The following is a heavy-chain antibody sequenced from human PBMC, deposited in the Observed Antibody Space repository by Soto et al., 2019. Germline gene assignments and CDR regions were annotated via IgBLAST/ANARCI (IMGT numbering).Heavy chain of an antibody. CDR2: ISGSGGST. V-gene: IGHV3-23*01. D-gene: IGHD4-4*01. CDR3: AKGVGNYGPFYYYYYMDV. CDR1: GFTFSSYA. J-gene: IGHJ6*03. Sequence: EVQLLESGGGLVQPGGSLRLSCAASGFTFSSYAMSWVRQAPGKGLEWVSAISGSGGSTYYADSVKGRFTISRDNSKNTLYLQMNSLRAEDTAVYYCAKGVGNYGPFYYYYYMDVWGKGTTVTVSS.